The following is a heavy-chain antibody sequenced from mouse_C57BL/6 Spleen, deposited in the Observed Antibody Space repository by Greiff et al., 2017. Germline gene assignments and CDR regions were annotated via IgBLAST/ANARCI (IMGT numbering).Heavy chain of an antibody. D-gene: IGHD4-1*02. V-gene: IGHV1-53*01. J-gene: IGHJ2*01. CDR2: INPSNGGT. CDR3: ASGPQQLGRNFDY. Sequence: QVQLQQSGTELVKPGASVKLSCKASGYTFTSYWMHWVKQRPGQGLEWIGNINPSNGGTNYNEKFKSKATLTVDKSSSTAYMQLSSLTSEDSAVYYCASGPQQLGRNFDYWGQGTTLTVSS. CDR1: GYTFTSYW.